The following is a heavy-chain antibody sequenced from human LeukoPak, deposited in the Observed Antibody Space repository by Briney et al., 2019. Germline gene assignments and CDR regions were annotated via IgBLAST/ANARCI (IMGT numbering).Heavy chain of an antibody. Sequence: GPPVKVSCKASGGTFISYAISWVRQAPGQGLEWMGGIIPIFGTANHAQKSQGRVTITPDESTSTAYMEPSSLRSEDTAVYYCAADDSSGWQTFDYWGQGTLVTVSS. V-gene: IGHV1-69*01. CDR1: GGTFISYA. J-gene: IGHJ4*02. D-gene: IGHD6-19*01. CDR3: AADDSSGWQTFDY. CDR2: IIPIFGTA.